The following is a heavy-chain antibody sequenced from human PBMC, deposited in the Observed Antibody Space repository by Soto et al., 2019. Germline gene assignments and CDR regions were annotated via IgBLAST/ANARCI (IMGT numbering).Heavy chain of an antibody. CDR1: GGSISSGDYY. Sequence: PSETLSLTCTVSGGSISSGDYYWSWIRQPPGKGLEWIGYIYYSGSTYYNPSLKSRVTISVDTSKNQFSLKLSSVTAADTAVYYCAREDYGDHSFDYSGQGTLVTVSS. V-gene: IGHV4-30-4*01. J-gene: IGHJ4*02. D-gene: IGHD4-17*01. CDR2: IYYSGST. CDR3: AREDYGDHSFDY.